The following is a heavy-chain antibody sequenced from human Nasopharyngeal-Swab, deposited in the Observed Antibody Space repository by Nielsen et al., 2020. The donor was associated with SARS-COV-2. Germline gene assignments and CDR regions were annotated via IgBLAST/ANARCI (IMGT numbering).Heavy chain of an antibody. CDR1: GFTFSNYA. V-gene: IGHV3-23*01. CDR3: ARQYRLGAYSFDY. J-gene: IGHJ4*02. Sequence: GESLKISCAASGFTFSNYAMSWVRQAPGKGLEWVSTISGGGSTYYADSVKGRFTISRDNSNNTLYLQMNSLRGVDTAVYYCARQYRLGAYSFDYWGQGTLVTVSS. D-gene: IGHD1-26*01. CDR2: ISGGGST.